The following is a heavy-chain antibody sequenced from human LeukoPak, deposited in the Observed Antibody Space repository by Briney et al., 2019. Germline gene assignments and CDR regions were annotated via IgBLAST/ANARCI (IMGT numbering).Heavy chain of an antibody. CDR3: ARDGPSVAGTPFDY. V-gene: IGHV1-46*02. Sequence: ASVKVSCKASGDTRNIYAISWVRQAPGQGLEWMGIINPSGGSTSYAQKFQGRVTMTRDMSTSTVYMELSSLRSEDTTVYYCARDGPSVAGTPFDYWGQGTLVTVSS. CDR1: GDTRNIYA. CDR2: INPSGGST. D-gene: IGHD6-19*01. J-gene: IGHJ4*02.